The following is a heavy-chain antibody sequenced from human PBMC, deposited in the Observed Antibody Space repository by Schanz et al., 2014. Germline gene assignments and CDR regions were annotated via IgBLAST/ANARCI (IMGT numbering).Heavy chain of an antibody. CDR1: GASISSTRHY. Sequence: QLQLQESGPGLVKPSETLSLTCTVSGASISSTRHYWGWVRQAPGKGLEWLGSLDYSGRTPNNPSRRSRVTMSVDTSKNQFSLRLSSVTAADTAVYYCARLEGCSGGSCYSLDLWGQGTLVTVSS. V-gene: IGHV4-39*01. CDR2: LDYSGRT. J-gene: IGHJ4*02. D-gene: IGHD2-15*01. CDR3: ARLEGCSGGSCYSLDL.